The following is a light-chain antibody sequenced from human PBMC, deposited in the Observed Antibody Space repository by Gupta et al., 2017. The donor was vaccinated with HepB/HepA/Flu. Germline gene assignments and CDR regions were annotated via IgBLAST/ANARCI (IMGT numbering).Light chain of an antibody. J-gene: IGKJ1*01. V-gene: IGKV3-15*01. CDR1: QSVSSN. CDR3: HQYNNWWT. CDR2: GAS. Sequence: EIVMTQSPATLSVSPGERATLSCRASQSVSSNLAWYQQKPGQAPRLLMYGASTRATGIPARFSGSGSGTEFTLTISSLQSEDSAVYYCHQYNNWWTFGQGTKVEIK.